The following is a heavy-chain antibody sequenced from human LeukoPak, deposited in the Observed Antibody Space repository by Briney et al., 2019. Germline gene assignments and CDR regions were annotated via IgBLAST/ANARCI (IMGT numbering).Heavy chain of an antibody. D-gene: IGHD3-22*01. CDR1: GGSISSYY. V-gene: IGHV4-4*07. J-gene: IGHJ4*02. CDR3: ARDGYYDSSGYYFWFDY. Sequence: NPSETLSLTCTVSGGSISSYYWSWIRQPAGKGLEWIGRFYTSGSTNYNPSLKSRVTMSVDTSKNQFSLKLSSVTAADTAVYYCARDGYYDSSGYYFWFDYWGQGTLVTVSS. CDR2: FYTSGST.